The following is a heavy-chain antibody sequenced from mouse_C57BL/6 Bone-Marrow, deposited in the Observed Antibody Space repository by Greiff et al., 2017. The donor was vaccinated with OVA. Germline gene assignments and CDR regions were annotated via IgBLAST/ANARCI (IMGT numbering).Heavy chain of an antibody. CDR1: GYTFTSYW. Sequence: EVKVVESGTVLARPGASVKMSCKTSGYTFTSYWMHWVKQRPGQGLEWIGAIYPGNSDTSYNQKFKGKAKLTAVTSASTAYMELSSLTNEDSAVYYCTREHYYGSSYRFAYWGQGTLVTVSA. CDR3: TREHYYGSSYRFAY. J-gene: IGHJ3*01. V-gene: IGHV1-5*01. CDR2: IYPGNSDT. D-gene: IGHD1-1*01.